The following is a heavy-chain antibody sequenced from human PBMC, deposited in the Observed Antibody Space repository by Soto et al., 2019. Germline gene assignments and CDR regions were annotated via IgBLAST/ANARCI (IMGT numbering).Heavy chain of an antibody. J-gene: IGHJ6*02. D-gene: IGHD1-26*01. Sequence: PSETLSLTCAVSGYSISSGYYWGCIRQPPGKGLEWIGRIYHSGSTYYNPSLKSRVTISVDTSKNQFSLKLSSVTAADTAVYYCARGADSGGYYYYYGMDVWGQGTTVTVSS. V-gene: IGHV4-38-2*01. CDR3: ARGADSGGYYYYYGMDV. CDR1: GYSISSGYY. CDR2: IYHSGST.